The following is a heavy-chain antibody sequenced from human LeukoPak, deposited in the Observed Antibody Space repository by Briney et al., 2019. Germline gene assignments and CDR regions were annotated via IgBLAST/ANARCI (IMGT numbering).Heavy chain of an antibody. CDR2: ISAYNGNT. CDR3: ASNKGGYGSGSFDV. CDR1: GYTFTSYG. J-gene: IGHJ3*01. D-gene: IGHD3-10*01. V-gene: IGHV1-18*01. Sequence: ASVKVSCKASGYTFTSYGISWVRQAPGQGLEWMGWISAYNGNTNYAQKLQGRVTMTTDTPTSTAYMELRSLRSDDTAVYYCASNKGGYGSGSFDVWGQGTMVTVSS.